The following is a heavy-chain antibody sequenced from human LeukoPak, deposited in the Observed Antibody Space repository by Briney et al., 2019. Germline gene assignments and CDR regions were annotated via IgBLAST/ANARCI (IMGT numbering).Heavy chain of an antibody. CDR1: GFSFSRCW. CDR2: IKFDGNEK. V-gene: IGHV3-7*03. CDR3: ARDRGYYYGMDV. Sequence: GGSLRLSCTASGFSFSRCWLSWVRQAPGKGLEWVANIKFDGNEKYYVDSVKGRFTISRDNSKNTLYLQMNSLRAEDTAVYYCARDRGYYYGMDVWGQGTTVTVSS. D-gene: IGHD3-16*01. J-gene: IGHJ6*02.